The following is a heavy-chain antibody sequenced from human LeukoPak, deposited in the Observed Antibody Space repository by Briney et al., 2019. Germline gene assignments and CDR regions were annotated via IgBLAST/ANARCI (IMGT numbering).Heavy chain of an antibody. V-gene: IGHV3-74*01. CDR3: ARFAAGGSYYYYMDV. CDR1: GFTFSRSW. Sequence: PGGSLRLSCAASGFTFSRSWMHWVRQVPGKGLVWVSCIIGDGSLIHYADSVKGRFTVSRDNAKNSLYLQMNSLRADDTAVYYCARFAAGGSYYYYMDVWGKGTTVTVSS. J-gene: IGHJ6*03. D-gene: IGHD6-25*01. CDR2: IIGDGSLI.